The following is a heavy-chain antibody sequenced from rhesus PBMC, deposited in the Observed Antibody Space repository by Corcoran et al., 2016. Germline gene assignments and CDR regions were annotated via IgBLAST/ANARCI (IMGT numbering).Heavy chain of an antibody. CDR2: ISGSGNT. V-gene: IGHV4S11*01. CDR1: GGSISSNY. Sequence: QVQLQESGPGLVKPSETLSLTCAVSGGSISSNYWSWIRQAPVTGLEWIGYISGSGNTYYSPSLKSRVTLSVDTSKNHYSLKLSSVTAADTAVYYCARRDFWGQGVLVTVSS. CDR3: ARRDF. J-gene: IGHJ5-2*01.